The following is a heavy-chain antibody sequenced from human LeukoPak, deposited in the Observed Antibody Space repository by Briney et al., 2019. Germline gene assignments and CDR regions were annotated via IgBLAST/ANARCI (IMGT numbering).Heavy chain of an antibody. CDR2: ISHDGSHT. J-gene: IGHJ4*02. Sequence: GGSLRLSCAASGFTFSGFDMYWVRQAPGKGLEWVAVISHDGSHTQHADSVKGRFTISRDNSKRTLCLQMKSLRVEDTAVYYCARGKKGATNPFDYWGQGTLVTVSS. D-gene: IGHD1-26*01. V-gene: IGHV3-30*03. CDR1: GFTFSGFD. CDR3: ARGKKGATNPFDY.